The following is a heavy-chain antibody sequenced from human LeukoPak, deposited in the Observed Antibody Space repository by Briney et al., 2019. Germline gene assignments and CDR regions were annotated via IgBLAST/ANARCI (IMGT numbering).Heavy chain of an antibody. Sequence: PGGSLRLSCAASGFTFSSYAMSWVRQAPGKGLEGVSGITDSGGGTFYADSVKGRFTISRDKSKNTLCLQLNSLRAEDTAVYYCAKRGAGYYFDYWGQGTLVTVSS. CDR2: ITDSGGGT. CDR1: GFTFSSYA. D-gene: IGHD3-10*01. CDR3: AKRGAGYYFDY. J-gene: IGHJ4*02. V-gene: IGHV3-23*01.